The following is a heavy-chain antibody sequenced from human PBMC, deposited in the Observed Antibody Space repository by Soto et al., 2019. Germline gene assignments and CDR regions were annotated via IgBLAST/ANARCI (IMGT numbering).Heavy chain of an antibody. Sequence: GGSLRLSGSASEFTFSSYAMHWVRQAPGKGLEYVSAISSNGGSTYYADSVKGRFTISRDNSKNTLYLQMSSLRAEDTAVYYCVGRTLSIAAAGTFDHWGQGTLVTVSS. CDR1: EFTFSSYA. D-gene: IGHD6-13*01. V-gene: IGHV3-64D*06. J-gene: IGHJ4*02. CDR2: ISSNGGST. CDR3: VGRTLSIAAAGTFDH.